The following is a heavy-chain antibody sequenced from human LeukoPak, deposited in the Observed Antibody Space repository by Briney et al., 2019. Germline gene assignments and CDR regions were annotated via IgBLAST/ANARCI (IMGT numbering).Heavy chain of an antibody. V-gene: IGHV4-38-2*01. J-gene: IGHJ4*02. D-gene: IGHD6-13*01. CDR2: IYHSGST. CDR3: ATRRAAAGTYLDY. Sequence: PSETLSLTCAVSGYSLSSGYYWGWFRQPPGKGLEWIGSIYHSGSTYYNPSLKSRVTISVDTSKNQLSLKLSSVTAADTAVYYCATRRAAAGTYLDYWGQGTLVTVSS. CDR1: GYSLSSGYY.